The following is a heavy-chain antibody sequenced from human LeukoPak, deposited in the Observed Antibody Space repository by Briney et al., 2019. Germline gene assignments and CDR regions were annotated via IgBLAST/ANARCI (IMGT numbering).Heavy chain of an antibody. CDR3: ARYNERYHAVDY. D-gene: IGHD2-2*01. J-gene: IGHJ4*02. V-gene: IGHV3-74*01. CDR2: ITSDGSTT. Sequence: PGGSLRLSCAASGFTVSNSWMHWVRQPPGTGLVWVSRITSDGSTTSYADSVKGRFTISRDNAKNTLSLQMNSLRVEDTAVYYCARYNERYHAVDYWGQGTLVTVSS. CDR1: GFTVSNSW.